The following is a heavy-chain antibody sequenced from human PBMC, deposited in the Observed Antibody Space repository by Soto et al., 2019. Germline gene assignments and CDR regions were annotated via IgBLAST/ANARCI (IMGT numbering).Heavy chain of an antibody. Sequence: QVQLVQSGAEVKKPGASVKVSCKASGYTFTSYAMHWVRQAPGHRLEWMGWINAGNGNTKYSQKFQGRVTITRDTSASTAYMELSSLRSEDTAVYYCAREGVRGVPFDPWGQGTLVNVSS. J-gene: IGHJ5*02. CDR3: AREGVRGVPFDP. D-gene: IGHD3-10*01. CDR2: INAGNGNT. V-gene: IGHV1-3*01. CDR1: GYTFTSYA.